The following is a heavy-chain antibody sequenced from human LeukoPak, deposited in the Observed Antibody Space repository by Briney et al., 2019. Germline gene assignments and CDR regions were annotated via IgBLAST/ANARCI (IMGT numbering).Heavy chain of an antibody. Sequence: GGSLRLSCAASGFIFTNYFMSWVRQAPGKGLEWVASIKHDGSEKYYVDSVKGRFTITRDNTRSSLFLQMYSLRAEDTAVYFCAREDGYCSGGNCYSYFDSWGQGTLVTVSS. CDR1: GFIFTNYF. CDR3: AREDGYCSGGNCYSYFDS. V-gene: IGHV3-7*01. J-gene: IGHJ4*02. D-gene: IGHD2-15*01. CDR2: IKHDGSEK.